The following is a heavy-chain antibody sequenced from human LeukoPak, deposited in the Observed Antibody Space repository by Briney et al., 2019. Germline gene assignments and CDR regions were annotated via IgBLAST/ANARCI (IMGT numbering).Heavy chain of an antibody. CDR2: INWNSVHI. CDR3: SNSRPDSYIDS. Sequence: PGRSLRLSCAASGFTFDDYAMHWVRQAPGKGLEWVSGINWNSVHIGYADSVKGRFTISRDSAQNSVHLQMNSLRPEDTAFYYCSNSRPDSYIDSWGQGTLVTVST. V-gene: IGHV3-9*01. D-gene: IGHD1-14*01. CDR1: GFTFDDYA. J-gene: IGHJ4*02.